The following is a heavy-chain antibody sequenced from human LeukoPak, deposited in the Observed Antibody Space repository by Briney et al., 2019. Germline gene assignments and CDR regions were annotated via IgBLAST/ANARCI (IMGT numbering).Heavy chain of an antibody. CDR1: GYTXTGYY. Sequence: ASVKVSCKASGYTXTGYYMHGVRQAPGRGLEWMGWINPNSGGTNYAQKFQGRVTMTRDTSISTAYMELSRLRSDDTAVYYCARGGSGWYYVYYYGMDVWGQGTTVTVSS. CDR2: INPNSGGT. CDR3: ARGGSGWYYVYYYGMDV. D-gene: IGHD6-19*01. J-gene: IGHJ6*02. V-gene: IGHV1-2*02.